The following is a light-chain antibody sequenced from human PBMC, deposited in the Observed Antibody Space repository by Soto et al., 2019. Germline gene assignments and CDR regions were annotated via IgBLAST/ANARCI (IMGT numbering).Light chain of an antibody. CDR3: QQRSNWPLT. J-gene: IGKJ4*01. Sequence: EIVLTQSPATLSLSPGERATLSCRASQSVSSYLAWYPQKPGQAPRLLIYDASNSATGIPARFSGSGSGTDFTLTISSLEPEDFAVYYCQQRSNWPLTFGGGTKVEIK. CDR1: QSVSSY. CDR2: DAS. V-gene: IGKV3-11*01.